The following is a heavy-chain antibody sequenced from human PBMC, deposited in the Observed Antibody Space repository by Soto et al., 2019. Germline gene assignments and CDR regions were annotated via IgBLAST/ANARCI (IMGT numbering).Heavy chain of an antibody. V-gene: IGHV1-69*01. CDR1: GGTFNTYT. J-gene: IGHJ6*02. CDR2: IMPLYAKP. Sequence: QVQLVQSGAEVKKPGSSVKVSCKASGGTFNTYTISWVRQVPGQALEWMGGIMPLYAKPTYAQPFLGRVTIAADEHTSTVYMELSSLRSEDTALYYCASLNNWSSGDGRIDVWGRGTAVSVSS. CDR3: ASLNNWSSGDGRIDV. D-gene: IGHD1-26*01.